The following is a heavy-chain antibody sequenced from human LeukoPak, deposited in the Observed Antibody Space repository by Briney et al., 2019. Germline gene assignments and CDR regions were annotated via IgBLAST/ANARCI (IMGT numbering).Heavy chain of an antibody. D-gene: IGHD2-15*01. Sequence: GESLKISCKGSGYSFTSYWIGWVRQMPGKGLEWMGIIYPGDSNIRYSPSFQGQVTISADKSISTAYLQWSSLKASDTAMYYCARRYCSGSICYLFDYWGQGTLVTVSS. J-gene: IGHJ4*02. V-gene: IGHV5-51*01. CDR1: GYSFTSYW. CDR3: ARRYCSGSICYLFDY. CDR2: IYPGDSNI.